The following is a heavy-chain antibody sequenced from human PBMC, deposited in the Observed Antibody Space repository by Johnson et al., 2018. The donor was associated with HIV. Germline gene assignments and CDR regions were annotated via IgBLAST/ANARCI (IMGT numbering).Heavy chain of an antibody. V-gene: IGHV3-11*04. CDR3: AGRDLRRAFDF. J-gene: IGHJ3*01. CDR2: IDNIGDTI. D-gene: IGHD1-26*01. Sequence: VQLVESGGGLVKSGGSLRLSCAASGLTFSDYYLSWIRQAPGKGLEWVSYIDNIGDTIFHADSVKGRFTISRDNANNSLYLQMNSLRAEETAVYDWAGRDLRRAFDFCGQGTMVTVSS. CDR1: GLTFSDYY.